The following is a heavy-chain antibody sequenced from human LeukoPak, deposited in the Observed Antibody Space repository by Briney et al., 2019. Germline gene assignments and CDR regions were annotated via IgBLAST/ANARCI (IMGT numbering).Heavy chain of an antibody. CDR3: ARHGGNQSLDY. V-gene: IGHV1-69*04. CDR1: GGTFSSYA. Sequence: SVKVSCKASGGTFSSYAISWVRQAPGQGLEWMGRIVPIFGIANYAQKFQGRVTITADKSTSTAYMELSSLRSEDTAVYYCARHGGNQSLDYWGQGTLVTVSS. J-gene: IGHJ4*02. D-gene: IGHD4-23*01. CDR2: IVPIFGIA.